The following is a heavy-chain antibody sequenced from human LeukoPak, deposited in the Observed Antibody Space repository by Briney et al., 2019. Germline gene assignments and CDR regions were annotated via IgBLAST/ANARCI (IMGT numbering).Heavy chain of an antibody. Sequence: SEALSLTCAVYGGSFSGYYWSWIRQPPGEGLEWIGEINHSGSTNYNPSLKSRVTISVDTSKNQFSLKLSSVTAADTGVYYCARGAVRGVMDFDYWGQGTLVSVSS. CDR3: ARGAVRGVMDFDY. V-gene: IGHV4-34*01. D-gene: IGHD3-10*01. J-gene: IGHJ4*02. CDR1: GGSFSGYY. CDR2: INHSGST.